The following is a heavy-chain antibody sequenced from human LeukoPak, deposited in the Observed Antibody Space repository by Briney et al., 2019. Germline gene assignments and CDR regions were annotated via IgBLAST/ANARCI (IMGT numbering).Heavy chain of an antibody. Sequence: PGGSLRLPCAASGFTFSSYAMSWVRQAPGKGPEWVSLLSGRGRHTNYADSVKGRFTISTDKSKNTLILQMNSLRADDTAVYYCAKSIMGTAGLLDNWGQGTLVTVSS. CDR1: GFTFSSYA. D-gene: IGHD5-18*01. J-gene: IGHJ4*02. V-gene: IGHV3-23*01. CDR3: AKSIMGTAGLLDN. CDR2: LSGRGRHT.